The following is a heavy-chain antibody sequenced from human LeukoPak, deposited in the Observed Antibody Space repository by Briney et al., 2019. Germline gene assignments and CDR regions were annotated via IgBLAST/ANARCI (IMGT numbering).Heavy chain of an antibody. V-gene: IGHV4-59*01. CDR2: IYYSGNT. Sequence: SETLSLTRTVSGGSINSYYWSWIRQPPGKGLEWIGYIYYSGNTNYNPSLKSRVTISVDTSKNQFSLKLSSVTAADTAVYYCARDRLSSGWYDYWGQGTLVTVSS. CDR3: ARDRLSSGWYDY. D-gene: IGHD6-19*01. CDR1: GGSINSYY. J-gene: IGHJ4*02.